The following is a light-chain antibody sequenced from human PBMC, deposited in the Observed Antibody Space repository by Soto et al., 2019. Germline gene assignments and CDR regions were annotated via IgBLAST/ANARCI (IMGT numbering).Light chain of an antibody. Sequence: IVXTQSPGTLSXSPGERATLSCRASQSVSSSYLAWYQQKPGQAPRLLIYGASSRATGIPDRFSGSGSGTDFTLTISRLEPEDFAVYYCQQYGSSPLTFGGGTKVEIK. V-gene: IGKV3-20*01. CDR1: QSVSSSY. CDR2: GAS. CDR3: QQYGSSPLT. J-gene: IGKJ4*01.